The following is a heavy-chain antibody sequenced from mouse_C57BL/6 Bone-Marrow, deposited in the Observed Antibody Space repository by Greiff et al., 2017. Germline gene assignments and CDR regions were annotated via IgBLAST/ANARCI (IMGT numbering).Heavy chain of an antibody. Sequence: VQLQQPGAELVKPGASVKLSCKASGYTFTSYWMQWVKQRPGQGLEWIGELDPSDSYTNYTQKFKGTATLTVDTSTSTAYMQLSSLTSEDSAVYYCAREYYGSSSWFGYWGQGTLVTVSA. CDR2: LDPSDSYT. V-gene: IGHV1-50*01. CDR1: GYTFTSYW. D-gene: IGHD1-1*01. CDR3: AREYYGSSSWFGY. J-gene: IGHJ3*01.